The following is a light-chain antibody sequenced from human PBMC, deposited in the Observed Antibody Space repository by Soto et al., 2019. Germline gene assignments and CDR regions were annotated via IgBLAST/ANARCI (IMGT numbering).Light chain of an antibody. V-gene: IGLV2-14*01. Sequence: QSVLTQPASVSGSPGQSITISCTGTSSDAGGYNYVSWYQQHPGKAPKLMIYDVSNRPSGVSNRFSGSKSGNTASLTISGLQAEDEADYYCSSYTSSSTPLSFGTGTKVTVL. CDR1: SSDAGGYNY. CDR2: DVS. CDR3: SSYTSSSTPLS. J-gene: IGLJ1*01.